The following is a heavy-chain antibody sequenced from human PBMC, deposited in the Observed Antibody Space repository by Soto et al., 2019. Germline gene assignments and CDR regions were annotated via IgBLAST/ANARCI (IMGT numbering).Heavy chain of an antibody. V-gene: IGHV1-18*01. CDR3: ARITTIFRVVIIAHSDIES. Sequence: QVQLVQSGTEVRKPGASVKVSCKASGYTFTSFGISWVRQAPGQGLEWMGWISVYNGATYYAPKVLGRVTMTTGTSTTSGYMRQRKLRSDATAEYYRARITTIFRVVIIAHSDIESGGQGTVVTVSS. CDR1: GYTFTSFG. J-gene: IGHJ4*02. CDR2: ISVYNGAT. D-gene: IGHD3-3*01.